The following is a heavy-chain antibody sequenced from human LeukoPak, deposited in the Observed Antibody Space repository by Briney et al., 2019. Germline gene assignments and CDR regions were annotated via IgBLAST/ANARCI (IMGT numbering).Heavy chain of an antibody. D-gene: IGHD6-13*01. Sequence: SETLSLTCTVSGGSISSYYWSWIRQPPGKGLEWIGYIYYSGSTNYNPSLKSRVTISVDTSENQFSLKLSSVTAADTAVYYCARCIAAAGKSWYFDLWGRGTLVTVSS. CDR1: GGSISSYY. CDR3: ARCIAAAGKSWYFDL. CDR2: IYYSGST. V-gene: IGHV4-59*01. J-gene: IGHJ2*01.